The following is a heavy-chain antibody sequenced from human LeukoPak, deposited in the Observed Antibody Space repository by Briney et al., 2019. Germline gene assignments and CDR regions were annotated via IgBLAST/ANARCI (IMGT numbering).Heavy chain of an antibody. V-gene: IGHV1-24*01. CDR3: ATDRYDFWSGSTGPRFDP. D-gene: IGHD3-3*01. CDR2: FDPEDGET. CDR1: GYTLTELS. Sequence: ASVKVSCKVSGYTLTELSMHWVRQAPGKGLEWMGGFDPEDGETIYAQKFQGRVTMTEDTSTDTAYMELSSLRSEGTAVYYCATDRYDFWSGSTGPRFDPWGQGTLVTVSS. J-gene: IGHJ5*02.